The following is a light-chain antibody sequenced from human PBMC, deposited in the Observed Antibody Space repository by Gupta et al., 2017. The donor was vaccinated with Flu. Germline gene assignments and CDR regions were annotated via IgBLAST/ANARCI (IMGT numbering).Light chain of an antibody. V-gene: IGKV1-5*03. J-gene: IGKJ1*01. CDR3: HQYNSYPWT. Sequence: DIQMTQSPFTLSASVGDRVTITCRASQNINEWLAWYQQKPGKAPKLLIYKASNLESGVPPRFSGSASGTEFTLIITSLQSDDFATYYCHQYNSYPWTFGQGTKVEVK. CDR2: KAS. CDR1: QNINEW.